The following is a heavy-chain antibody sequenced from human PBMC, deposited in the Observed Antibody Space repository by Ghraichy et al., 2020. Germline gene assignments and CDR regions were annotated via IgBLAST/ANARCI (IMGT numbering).Heavy chain of an antibody. Sequence: SETLSLTCAVYGGSFSGYYWSWIRQPPGKGLEWIGEINHSGSTNYNPSLKSRVTISVDTSKNQFSLKLSSVTAADTAVYYCARDGRLGYCSRGSCSDPFDPWGQGTLVTVSS. V-gene: IGHV4-34*01. CDR1: GGSFSGYY. D-gene: IGHD2-15*01. CDR3: ARDGRLGYCSRGSCSDPFDP. CDR2: INHSGST. J-gene: IGHJ5*02.